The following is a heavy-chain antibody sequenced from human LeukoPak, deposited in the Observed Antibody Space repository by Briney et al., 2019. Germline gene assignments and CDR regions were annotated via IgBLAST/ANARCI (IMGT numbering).Heavy chain of an antibody. CDR2: INPNSGGT. V-gene: IGHV1-2*02. J-gene: IGHJ4*02. D-gene: IGHD2-15*01. CDR1: GYTFTGYY. CDR3: ARGSPYCSGGSCYSGGSPFDY. Sequence: GASVKVSCKASGYTFTGYYMHWVRQAPGQGLEWMGWINPNSGGTNYAQKFQGRVTMTRDTSISTAYMELSSLRSEDTAVYYCARGSPYCSGGSCYSGGSPFDYWGQGTLVTVSS.